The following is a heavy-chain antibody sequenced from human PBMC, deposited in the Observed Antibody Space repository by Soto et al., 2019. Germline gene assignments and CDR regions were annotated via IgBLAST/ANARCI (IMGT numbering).Heavy chain of an antibody. CDR2: IIPIFGTA. V-gene: IGHV1-69*12. D-gene: IGHD3-22*01. J-gene: IGHJ5*02. Sequence: QVQLVQSGAAVKKPGSSVKVSCKASGGTFSSYAITWVRQAPGQGLEWMGGIIPIFGTANYAQKCQARVTITADESTSTAYMERSSLRSEDTAVYYCARDRGPSSGYYPYWFDPWGQGTLVTVSS. CDR1: GGTFSSYA. CDR3: ARDRGPSSGYYPYWFDP.